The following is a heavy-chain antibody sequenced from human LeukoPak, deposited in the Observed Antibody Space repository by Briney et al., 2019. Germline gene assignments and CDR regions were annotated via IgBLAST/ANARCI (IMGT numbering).Heavy chain of an antibody. Sequence: ASVKVSCKASGYTFAGYGISWVRQAPEQGLEWMGWISAYNDNTKYAQNLQGRVTLTTDTSTSTAYMELRSLTSDDTALYYCARDTARITTPGGPDYWGQGTLVTVSS. CDR1: GYTFAGYG. V-gene: IGHV1-18*01. J-gene: IGHJ4*02. CDR3: ARDTARITTPGGPDY. CDR2: ISAYNDNT. D-gene: IGHD6-13*01.